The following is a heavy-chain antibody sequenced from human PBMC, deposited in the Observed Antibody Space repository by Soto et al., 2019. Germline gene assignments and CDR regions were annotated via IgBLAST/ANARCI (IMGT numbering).Heavy chain of an antibody. CDR1: GFTFSSYA. D-gene: IGHD2-2*01. CDR2: ISYDGSNK. CDR3: AKGNADSLPYYYYYMDV. Sequence: PGGSLRLSCAASGFTFSSYAMHWVRQAPGEGLEWVAVISYDGSNKYYADSVKGRFTISRDNSKNTLYLQMNSLRAEDTAVYYCAKGNADSLPYYYYYMDVWGKGTTVTVSS. V-gene: IGHV3-30-3*01. J-gene: IGHJ6*03.